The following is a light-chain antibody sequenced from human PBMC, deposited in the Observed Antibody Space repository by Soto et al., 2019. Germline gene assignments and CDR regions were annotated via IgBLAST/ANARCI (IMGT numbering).Light chain of an antibody. CDR1: SSDIGSYNF. CDR2: EGS. V-gene: IGLV2-23*01. J-gene: IGLJ2*01. CDR3: CSHAGDHVV. Sequence: QSALTQPASVSGSPGQSITISCTGTSSDIGSYNFVSWYQHHVGKAPKLMTYEGSKRPSGVSDRFSASKSGNTASLTISGLQAEDEADYYCCSHAGDHVVFGGGTKLTVL.